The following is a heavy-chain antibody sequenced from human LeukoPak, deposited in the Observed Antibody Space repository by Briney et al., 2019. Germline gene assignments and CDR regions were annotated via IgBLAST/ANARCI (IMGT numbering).Heavy chain of an antibody. CDR2: IYHSGST. Sequence: PSETLSLTCAVSGGSISSSNWWSWVRQPPGKGLEWIGEIYHSGSTNYNPSLKSRVTISVDKSKNQFSLKLSSVTAADTAVYYCARLYSSSSWGNYFDYWGEGTLVTVSS. D-gene: IGHD6-13*01. CDR3: ARLYSSSSWGNYFDY. J-gene: IGHJ4*02. V-gene: IGHV4-4*02. CDR1: GGSISSSNW.